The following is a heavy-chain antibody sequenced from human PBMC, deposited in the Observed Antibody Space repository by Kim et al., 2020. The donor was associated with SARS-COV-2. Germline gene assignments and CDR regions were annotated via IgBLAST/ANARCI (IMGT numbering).Heavy chain of an antibody. J-gene: IGHJ4*02. Sequence: GASLKISCKGSGYSFTSYWIGWVRQMPGKGLEWMGIIYPGDSDTRYSPSFQGQVTISADKSISTAYLQWSSLKASDTAMYYCARPRSIYGAFGGVIVAYFDYWGQGTLVTVSS. CDR3: ARPRSIYGAFGGVIVAYFDY. CDR1: GYSFTSYW. CDR2: IYPGDSDT. D-gene: IGHD3-16*02. V-gene: IGHV5-51*01.